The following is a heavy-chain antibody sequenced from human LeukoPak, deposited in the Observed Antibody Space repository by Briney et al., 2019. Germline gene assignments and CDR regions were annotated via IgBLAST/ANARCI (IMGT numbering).Heavy chain of an antibody. D-gene: IGHD5-12*01. V-gene: IGHV3-21*01. Sequence: GGSLRLSCAASGFTFSSYSMNWVRQAPGKGLEWVSSISSSSSYIYYADSVKGRFTISRDNAKNSLYLQMNSLRAEDTAVYYCARDRGGYSGYQPYYFDYWGQGTLVTVSS. CDR3: ARDRGGYSGYQPYYFDY. CDR2: ISSSSSYI. J-gene: IGHJ4*02. CDR1: GFTFSSYS.